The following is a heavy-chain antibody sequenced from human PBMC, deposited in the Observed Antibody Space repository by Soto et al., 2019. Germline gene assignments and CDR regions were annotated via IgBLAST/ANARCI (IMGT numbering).Heavy chain of an antibody. Sequence: SETLSLTCTVSGGPISSRGDYWVWIRQPPGKGLEWIGKIYHTGSTNYNPSLKSRVTISVDKSKNQFSLKLSSVTAADTAVYYCAREAVAGDFDYWGQGTLVTVSS. V-gene: IGHV4-39*07. D-gene: IGHD6-19*01. CDR2: IYHTGST. CDR1: GGPISSRGDY. J-gene: IGHJ4*02. CDR3: AREAVAGDFDY.